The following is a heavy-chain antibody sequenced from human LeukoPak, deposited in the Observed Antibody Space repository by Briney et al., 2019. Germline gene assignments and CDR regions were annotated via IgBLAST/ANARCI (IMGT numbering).Heavy chain of an antibody. D-gene: IGHD2-2*01. CDR1: GYTLTELS. Sequence: ASAKVSCKVSGYTLTELSMHWVRQAPGKGLEWMGGFDPEDGETIYAQKFQGRVTMTEDTSTDTAYMELSSLRSEDTAVYYCATERAQLPRNYYYYGMDVWGKGTTVTVSS. J-gene: IGHJ6*04. CDR2: FDPEDGET. CDR3: ATERAQLPRNYYYYGMDV. V-gene: IGHV1-24*01.